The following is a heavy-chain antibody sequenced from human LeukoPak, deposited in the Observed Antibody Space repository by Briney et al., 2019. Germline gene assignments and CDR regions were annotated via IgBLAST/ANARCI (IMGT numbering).Heavy chain of an antibody. D-gene: IGHD2-15*01. V-gene: IGHV4-31*03. CDR2: IYYSGST. Sequence: PSETLSLTCTVSGGSISSGGYYWSWIRQHPGKGLEWIGYIYYSGSTYYNPSLKSRVTISVDTSKNQFSLKLSSVTAADTAVYYWARGAYCSGGSCYSGFDPWGQGTLVTVSS. CDR3: ARGAYCSGGSCYSGFDP. J-gene: IGHJ5*02. CDR1: GGSISSGGYY.